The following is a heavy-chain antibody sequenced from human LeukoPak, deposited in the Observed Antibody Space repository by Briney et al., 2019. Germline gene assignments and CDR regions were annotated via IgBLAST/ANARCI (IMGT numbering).Heavy chain of an antibody. CDR1: GFTFSSYA. CDR3: VRDWGSSRSNYY. CDR2: ISGSGGST. J-gene: IGHJ4*02. Sequence: GGSLRLSCAASGFTFSSYAMSWVRQAPGKGLEWVSAISGSGGSTYYADSVKGRFTISRDNTNNTLFLQMNSLIAEDTALYYCVRDWGSSRSNYYCGQGIRVTVS. V-gene: IGHV3-23*01. D-gene: IGHD3-16*01.